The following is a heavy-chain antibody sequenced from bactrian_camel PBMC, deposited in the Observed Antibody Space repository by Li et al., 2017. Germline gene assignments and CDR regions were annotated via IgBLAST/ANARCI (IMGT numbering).Heavy chain of an antibody. D-gene: IGHD3*01. CDR2: IYNDGRNT. CDR1: GFIFSSYY. V-gene: IGHV3S5*01. CDR3: ARRPISPDGYEDY. J-gene: IGHJ4*01. Sequence: HVQLVESGGGLVQPGGSLRLSCVGSGFIFSSYYMSWVRQVPGKGLEWVSTIYNDGRNTYYTRSVEGRFAISRDNAKSTLYLQLNDLKTEDTGMYWCARRPISPDGYEDYWGQGTQVTVS.